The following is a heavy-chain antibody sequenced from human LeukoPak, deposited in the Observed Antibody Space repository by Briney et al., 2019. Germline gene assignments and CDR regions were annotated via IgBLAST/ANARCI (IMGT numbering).Heavy chain of an antibody. V-gene: IGHV1-69*13. Sequence: SVKVSCKASGGTFFNYGVTWVRQAPGQGLEWMGGVIPVLGKAHYAQSLQGRVTITADESTSTAYVELNSLKSEDTAVYYCARFTLLSLGLGGYSYNCGDYWGRGTLVSVSS. D-gene: IGHD5-18*01. CDR1: GGTFFNYG. J-gene: IGHJ4*02. CDR3: ARFTLLSLGLGGYSYNCGDY. CDR2: VIPVLGKA.